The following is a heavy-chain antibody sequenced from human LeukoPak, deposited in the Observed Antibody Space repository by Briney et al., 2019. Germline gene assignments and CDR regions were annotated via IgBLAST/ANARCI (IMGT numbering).Heavy chain of an antibody. D-gene: IGHD3-9*01. CDR1: GYTFTSYR. CDR2: LSAYNGHT. Sequence: ASVKVSCKASGYTFTSYRISWVRQAPGQGLEWMGWLSAYNGHTNYAQKLQGRVTMTTDTSASTAYMELRSLRSDDTAVYYCAREDPYDILTGYSFDYWGQGTLVSVSS. J-gene: IGHJ4*02. CDR3: AREDPYDILTGYSFDY. V-gene: IGHV1-18*01.